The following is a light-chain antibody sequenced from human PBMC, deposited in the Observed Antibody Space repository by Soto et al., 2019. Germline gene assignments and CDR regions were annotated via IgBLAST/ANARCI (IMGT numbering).Light chain of an antibody. Sequence: EIVLTQSPATLSLSPGERATLSCRASQSVSRYLAWYQQRPGQAPRLLIYDASNRATGVPARFSGTGSGTDFTLTISSLEPEDFAVYYCQQRGTWPTFGQGTRVEI. J-gene: IGKJ1*01. V-gene: IGKV3-11*01. CDR2: DAS. CDR1: QSVSRY. CDR3: QQRGTWPT.